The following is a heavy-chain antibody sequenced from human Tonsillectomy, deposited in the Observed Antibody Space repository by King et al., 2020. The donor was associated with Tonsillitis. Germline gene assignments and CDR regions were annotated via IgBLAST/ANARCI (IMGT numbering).Heavy chain of an antibody. CDR1: GGSISSNYY. V-gene: IGHV4-39*01. CDR2: SYHMGST. Sequence: QLQESGPGLVKPSETLSLTCTVSGGSISSNYYWGWIRQSPGKGLEWSGSSYHMGSTFYNPSLKSRVTISVDTSRNQFSLRLSSVTAADTAVYYCARPGYSSSWYYFDYWGQGTLVSVSS. D-gene: IGHD6-13*01. CDR3: ARPGYSSSWYYFDY. J-gene: IGHJ4*02.